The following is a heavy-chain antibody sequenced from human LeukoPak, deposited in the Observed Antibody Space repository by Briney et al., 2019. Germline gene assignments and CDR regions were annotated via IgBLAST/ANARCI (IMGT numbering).Heavy chain of an antibody. CDR2: INPNSGGT. CDR3: ARDRGYCSSTSCHNWFDP. Sequence: GASVKVSCKASGYTFTSYGTSWVRQAPGQGLEWMGWINPNSGGTNYAQKFQGRVTMTRDTSISTAYMELSRLRSDDTAVYYCARDRGYCSSTSCHNWFDPWGQGTLVTVSS. D-gene: IGHD2-2*01. J-gene: IGHJ5*02. CDR1: GYTFTSYG. V-gene: IGHV1-2*02.